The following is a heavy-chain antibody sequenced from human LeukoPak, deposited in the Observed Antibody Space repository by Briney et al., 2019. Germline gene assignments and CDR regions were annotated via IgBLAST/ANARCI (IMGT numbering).Heavy chain of an antibody. Sequence: SVKVSCKASVGTFSSYAIIWVRQAPGQGLEWMGGIIPIFGTANYAQKFHGRVTITTDESTRTAYMELSSLRSEDTAVYYCARGAAYPHQLIDYWGQGTLVTVSS. V-gene: IGHV1-69*05. CDR3: ARGAAYPHQLIDY. CDR2: IIPIFGTA. J-gene: IGHJ4*02. D-gene: IGHD6-6*01. CDR1: VGTFSSYA.